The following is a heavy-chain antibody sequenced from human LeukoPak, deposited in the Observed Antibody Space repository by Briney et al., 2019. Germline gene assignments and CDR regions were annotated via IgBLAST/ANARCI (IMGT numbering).Heavy chain of an antibody. Sequence: SETLSLTCAVYGGSFSGYYWSWIRQPPGKGLEWVGEINHSGSTNYNPSLKSRVTISVDTSKNQFSLKLSSVTAADTAVYYCASVYDSSGYYPFWGQGTLVTVSS. J-gene: IGHJ4*02. V-gene: IGHV4-34*01. CDR3: ASVYDSSGYYPF. CDR2: INHSGST. D-gene: IGHD3-22*01. CDR1: GGSFSGYY.